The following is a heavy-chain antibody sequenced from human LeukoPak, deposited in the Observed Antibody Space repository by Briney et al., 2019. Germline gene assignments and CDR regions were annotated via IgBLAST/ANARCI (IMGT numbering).Heavy chain of an antibody. CDR2: IWYDGSNK. D-gene: IGHD6-19*01. J-gene: IGHJ4*02. Sequence: GGSLRLSCAASGFTFSSYGMHWVRQAPGKGLEWVAVIWYDGSNKYYADSVKGRFTISRDNSKNTLYLQMNSLRAEDTAVYYCAKDSGSGWSSFDYWGQGTLVTVSS. CDR1: GFTFSSYG. CDR3: AKDSGSGWSSFDY. V-gene: IGHV3-33*06.